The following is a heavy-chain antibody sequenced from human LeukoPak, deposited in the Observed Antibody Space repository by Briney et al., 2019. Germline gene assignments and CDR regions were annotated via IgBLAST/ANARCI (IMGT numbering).Heavy chain of an antibody. CDR3: ARTSHYVDIAATIPYGIYYFDY. J-gene: IGHJ4*02. Sequence: SVKVSCKASGYTFSSYGISWVRQAPGQGLEWMGGIIPIFGTANYAQKFQGRVTITADKSTSTAYMELGSLRSEDTAVYYCARTSHYVDIAATIPYGIYYFDYWGQGTLVTVSS. D-gene: IGHD5-12*01. V-gene: IGHV1-69*06. CDR2: IIPIFGTA. CDR1: GYTFSSYG.